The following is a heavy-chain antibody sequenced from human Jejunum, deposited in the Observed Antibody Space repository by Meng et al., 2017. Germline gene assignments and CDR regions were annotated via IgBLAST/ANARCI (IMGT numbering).Heavy chain of an antibody. D-gene: IGHD5-18*01. CDR1: GDSISFSY. CDR3: ARLTPGYTYLFDY. Sequence: VQLQESGPGLIKPSETRSLTCTVSGDSISFSYWSWIRQPAGKGLEWIGRFYGSGSTNYNPSLESRVSMSRDTSKNQLSLNLRSVTAADTAVYYCARLTPGYTYLFDYWGQGTLVTVSS. CDR2: FYGSGST. V-gene: IGHV4-4*07. J-gene: IGHJ4*02.